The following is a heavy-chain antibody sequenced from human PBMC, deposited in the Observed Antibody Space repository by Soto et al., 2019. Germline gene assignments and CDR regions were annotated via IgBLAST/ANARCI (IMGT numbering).Heavy chain of an antibody. J-gene: IGHJ4*02. D-gene: IGHD5-18*01. CDR3: TRRRDWTALDPLDY. CDR2: IRNKVNTYAT. CDR1: GFIFSDSA. Sequence: EVQLVESGGGLVQPGGSLKLSCAASGFIFSDSAIHWVRQASGKGPEWVGRIRNKVNTYATVYAASVKGRFTISRDDSMYTAYLQMNSLKTEDTAVYYCTRRRDWTALDPLDYWGQGTLVTVSS. V-gene: IGHV3-73*02.